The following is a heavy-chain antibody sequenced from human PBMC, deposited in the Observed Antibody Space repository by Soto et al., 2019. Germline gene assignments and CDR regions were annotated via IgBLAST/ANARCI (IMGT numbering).Heavy chain of an antibody. D-gene: IGHD3-3*01. CDR1: GYTLTELS. CDR3: ATDSVLRFLEWPPGGFDP. CDR2: FDPEDGET. Sequence: ASVKVSCKVSGYTLTELSMHWVQQAPGKGLEWMGGFDPEDGETIYAQKFQGRVTMTEDTSTDTAYMELNSLRSEDTAVYYCATDSVLRFLEWPPGGFDPWGQGTLVTVSS. V-gene: IGHV1-24*01. J-gene: IGHJ5*02.